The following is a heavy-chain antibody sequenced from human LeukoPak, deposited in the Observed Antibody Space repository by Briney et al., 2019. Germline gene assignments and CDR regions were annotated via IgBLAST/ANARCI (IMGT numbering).Heavy chain of an antibody. CDR1: GGSISSSSYY. CDR3: ARSDSSGPLIPLFDY. CDR2: IYYSGST. D-gene: IGHD6-19*01. Sequence: PSETLSLTCTVSGGSISSSSYYWGWIRQPPGKGLEWIGSIYYSGSTYYNPSLKSRVTISVDTSKNQFSLKLHSVTAADTAVYYCARSDSSGPLIPLFDYWGQGILVTVSS. J-gene: IGHJ4*02. V-gene: IGHV4-39*01.